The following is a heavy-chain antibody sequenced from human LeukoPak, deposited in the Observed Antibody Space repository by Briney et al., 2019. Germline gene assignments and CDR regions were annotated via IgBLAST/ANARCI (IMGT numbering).Heavy chain of an antibody. D-gene: IGHD1-26*01. CDR1: GGSISGGGYY. V-gene: IGHV4-34*01. CDR2: INHSGST. Sequence: PSETLSLTCTVSGGSISGGGYYWSWIRQPPGKGLEWIGEINHSGSTNYNPSLKSRVTISVDTSKNQFSLKLSSVTAADTAVYYCARPPQRGRGSYYYGMDVWGQGTTVTVSS. CDR3: ARPPQRGRGSYYYGMDV. J-gene: IGHJ6*02.